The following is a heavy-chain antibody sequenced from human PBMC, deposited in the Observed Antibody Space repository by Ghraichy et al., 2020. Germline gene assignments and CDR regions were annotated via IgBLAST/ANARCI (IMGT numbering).Heavy chain of an antibody. Sequence: SETLSLTCTVSGGSISSYYWSWIRQPPGKGLEWIGYIYYSGSTNYNPSLKSRVTISVDTSKNQFSLKLSSVTAADTAVYYCARAHTAMPWDYYYYMDVWGKGTTVTVSS. CDR2: IYYSGST. CDR3: ARAHTAMPWDYYYYMDV. CDR1: GGSISSYY. D-gene: IGHD5-18*01. J-gene: IGHJ6*03. V-gene: IGHV4-59*01.